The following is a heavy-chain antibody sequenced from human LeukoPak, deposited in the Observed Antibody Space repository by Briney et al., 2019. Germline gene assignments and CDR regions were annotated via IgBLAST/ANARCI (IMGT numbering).Heavy chain of an antibody. J-gene: IGHJ4*02. CDR3: ARVGPIYGVFDY. V-gene: IGHV3-23*01. CDR2: ISGSGGST. D-gene: IGHD3-10*01. Sequence: GGSLRLSCAASGFTFSSYAMSWVRQAPGKGLEWVSAISGSGGSTYYADSVKGRFTISRDNSKNTLYLQMNSLSAEDTAVYYCARVGPIYGVFDYWGQGALVTVSS. CDR1: GFTFSSYA.